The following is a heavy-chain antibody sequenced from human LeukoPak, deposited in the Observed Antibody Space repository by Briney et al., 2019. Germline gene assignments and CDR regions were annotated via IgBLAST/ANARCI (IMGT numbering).Heavy chain of an antibody. CDR3: ARDSPRRWFDP. Sequence: SETLSLTCAVYGGSFSGYYWSWIRQPPGKGLEWIGHIYYGGGTNYNPSLKSRVTISIDTSKNHFSLKLTSVTAADTAVYYCARDSPRRWFDPWGQGILVTVSS. CDR1: GGSFSGYY. CDR2: IYYGGGT. J-gene: IGHJ5*02. V-gene: IGHV4-59*01.